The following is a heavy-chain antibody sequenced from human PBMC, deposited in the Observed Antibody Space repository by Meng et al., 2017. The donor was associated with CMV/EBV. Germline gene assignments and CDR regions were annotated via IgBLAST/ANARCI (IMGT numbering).Heavy chain of an antibody. CDR3: ARSLIVATTAFDY. D-gene: IGHD5-12*01. J-gene: IGHJ4*02. V-gene: IGHV3-21*01. CDR2: ISSSSSYI. CDR1: GYSFSSYS. Sequence: GESLKISCKGSGYSFSSYSMNWVRQAPGKGLEWVSSISSSSSYIYYADSEKGRFTISRDNAKNSLYLQMNSLRAEDTAVYYCARSLIVATTAFDYWGQGTLVTVSS.